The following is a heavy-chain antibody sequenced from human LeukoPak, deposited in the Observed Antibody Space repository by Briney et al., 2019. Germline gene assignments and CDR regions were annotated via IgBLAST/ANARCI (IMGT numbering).Heavy chain of an antibody. Sequence: GGSLRLSCAASGFTFSSYAMSWVRQAPGKGLEWVSSISGSTGSTYYADSVKGRLTISRDNSRNTMYLQMNSLRAEDTAVYYCAKHDLSGSYFVYWGQGTLVTVSS. CDR1: GFTFSSYA. D-gene: IGHD3-10*01. CDR2: ISGSTGST. J-gene: IGHJ4*02. V-gene: IGHV3-23*01. CDR3: AKHDLSGSYFVY.